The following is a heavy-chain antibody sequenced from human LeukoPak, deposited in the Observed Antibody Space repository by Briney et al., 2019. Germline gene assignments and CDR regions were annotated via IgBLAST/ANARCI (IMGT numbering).Heavy chain of an antibody. D-gene: IGHD3-3*01. CDR1: GFTFSNYA. CDR2: ISYDGTNK. Sequence: GGSLRLSCAASGFTFSNYAMHWVRQAPGKGLEWVAVISYDGTNKYYADSVKGRFTISRDNSKNTLYLQMNSLRAEDTAVYYCARVPRGYYIIQFDYWGQGTLVTVSS. CDR3: ARVPRGYYIIQFDY. J-gene: IGHJ4*02. V-gene: IGHV3-30-3*01.